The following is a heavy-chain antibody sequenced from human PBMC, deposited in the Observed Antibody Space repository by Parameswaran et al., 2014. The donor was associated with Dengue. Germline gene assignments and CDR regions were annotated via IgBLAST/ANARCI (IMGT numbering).Heavy chain of an antibody. V-gene: IGHV1-18*01. D-gene: IGHD3-22*01. J-gene: IGHJ4*02. CDR3: ARGGYYYDSSGPDY. Sequence: WVRQAPGQGLEWMGWISAYNGNTNYAQKLQGRVTMTTDTSTSTAYMELRSLRSDDTAVYYCARGGYYYDSSGPDYWGQGTLVTVSS. CDR2: ISAYNGNT.